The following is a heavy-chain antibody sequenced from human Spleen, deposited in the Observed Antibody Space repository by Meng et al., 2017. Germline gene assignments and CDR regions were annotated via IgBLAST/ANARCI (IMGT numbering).Heavy chain of an antibody. CDR2: INPKSGDT. Sequence: QVTTVQAGAEVKKPGASVKVSCKASGYTYPDYWLHWVRRAPGQGLEWIGRINPKSGDTHYAQRFQGRVTMTGDTSISTAYMELSGLRSDDTAMYYCARDEDISAAGYLFGDYWGQGTLVTVSS. J-gene: IGHJ4*02. CDR3: ARDEDISAAGYLFGDY. V-gene: IGHV1-2*06. D-gene: IGHD6-13*01. CDR1: GYTYPDYW.